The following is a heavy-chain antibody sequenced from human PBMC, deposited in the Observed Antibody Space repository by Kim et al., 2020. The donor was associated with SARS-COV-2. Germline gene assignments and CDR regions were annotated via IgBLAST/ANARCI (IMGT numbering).Heavy chain of an antibody. Sequence: SETLSLTCTVSGGSISSGGYYWSWIRQHPGKGLEWIGYIYYSGSTYYNPSLKSRGTISVDTSKNQFSLKLSSVTAADTAVYYCARAPYYYGSAFDYWGQGALVTVSS. CDR3: ARAPYYYGSAFDY. D-gene: IGHD3-10*01. CDR1: GGSISSGGYY. V-gene: IGHV4-31*03. J-gene: IGHJ4*02. CDR2: IYYSGST.